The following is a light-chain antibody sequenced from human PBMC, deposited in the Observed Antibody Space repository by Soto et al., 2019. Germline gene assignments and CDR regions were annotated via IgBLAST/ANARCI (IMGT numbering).Light chain of an antibody. V-gene: IGKV3-20*01. CDR2: GTS. CDR3: QQYGSSGT. Sequence: EIVLTQSPGTLSLSPGERATLSCRASQSVSYYLAWYQQKPGQAPRLLIYGTSIRATGIPARFSGSGSGTDFTLTISRLEPEDFAVYYCQQYGSSGTFGQGTKVDIK. CDR1: QSVSYY. J-gene: IGKJ1*01.